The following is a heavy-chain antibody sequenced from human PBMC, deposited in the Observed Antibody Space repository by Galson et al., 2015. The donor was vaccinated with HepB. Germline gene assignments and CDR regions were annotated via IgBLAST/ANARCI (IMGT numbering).Heavy chain of an antibody. Sequence: SLRLSCAASGFTFSSYAMSWVRQAPGKGLEWVSAISGSGGSTYYADSVKGRFTISRDNSKNTLYLQMNSLRAEDTAVYYCAKVIGPRYSSGWYLAFDIWGQGTMVTVSS. J-gene: IGHJ3*02. CDR1: GFTFSSYA. CDR3: AKVIGPRYSSGWYLAFDI. CDR2: ISGSGGST. V-gene: IGHV3-23*01. D-gene: IGHD6-19*01.